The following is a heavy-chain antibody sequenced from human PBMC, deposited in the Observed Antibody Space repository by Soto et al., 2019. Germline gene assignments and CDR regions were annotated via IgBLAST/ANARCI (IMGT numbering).Heavy chain of an antibody. CDR2: ITGGGGRT. CDR1: GFTFNSFA. CDR3: AKDSRKNNWTPDF. V-gene: IGHV3-23*01. D-gene: IGHD2-15*01. J-gene: IGHJ4*02. Sequence: GGSLRLSCAASGFTFNSFAMTWVRQAPGKGLEWVSLITGGGGRTYYADSVKGRFTASRDNSKNTVYLQMNSLRAEDTAIYYCAKDSRKNNWTPDFWGQGTLVTASS.